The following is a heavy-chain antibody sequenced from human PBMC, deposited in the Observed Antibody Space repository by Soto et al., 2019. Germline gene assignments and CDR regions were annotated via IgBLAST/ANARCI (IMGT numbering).Heavy chain of an antibody. CDR2: IIPIFGTA. CDR3: AGDSSGWYEDHYYYYYGMDV. CDR1: GGTFSSYA. Sequence: ASVKVSCKASGGTFSSYAISWVRQAPGQGLEWMGGIIPIFGTANYAQKFQGRVTITADESTSTAYMELSSLRSEDTAVYYCAGDSSGWYEDHYYYYYGMDVWGQGTTVTVSS. V-gene: IGHV1-69*13. D-gene: IGHD6-19*01. J-gene: IGHJ6*02.